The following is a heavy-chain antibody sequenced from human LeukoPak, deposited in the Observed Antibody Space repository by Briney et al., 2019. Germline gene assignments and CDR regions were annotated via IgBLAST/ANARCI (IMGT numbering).Heavy chain of an antibody. Sequence: GASVKVSCKASGGTFSSYAISWVRQAPGQGLEWMGGIIPIFGTANYAQKFQGRVTITADKSTSTAYMGLSSLRSEDTAVYYCARVCSSTSCYDDYWGQGTLVTVSS. CDR1: GGTFSSYA. CDR2: IIPIFGTA. J-gene: IGHJ4*02. V-gene: IGHV1-69*06. D-gene: IGHD2-2*01. CDR3: ARVCSSTSCYDDY.